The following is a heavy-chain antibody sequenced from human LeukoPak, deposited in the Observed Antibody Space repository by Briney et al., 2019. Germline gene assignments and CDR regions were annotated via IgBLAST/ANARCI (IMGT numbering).Heavy chain of an antibody. V-gene: IGHV3-23*01. CDR2: ISGSGGST. D-gene: IGHD3-22*01. J-gene: IGHJ4*02. CDR1: GFTFSSYA. CDR3: AKTENYCDSSGYYDY. Sequence: PGGSLRLSCAASGFTFSSYAMSWVRQAPGKGLEWVSAISGSGGSTYYADSVKGRFTISRDNSKNTLYLQMNSLRAEDTAVYYCAKTENYCDSSGYYDYWGQGTLVTVSS.